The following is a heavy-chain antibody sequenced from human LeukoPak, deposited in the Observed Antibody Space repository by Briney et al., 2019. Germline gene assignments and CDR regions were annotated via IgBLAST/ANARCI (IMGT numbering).Heavy chain of an antibody. CDR1: GFTFSRSA. CDR2: ISYDGSNK. CDR3: AKFPRVDTAIY. J-gene: IGHJ4*02. Sequence: GGSLRLSCAASGFTFSRSAMHWVRQAPGRGLEWVALISYDGSNKYYADSVKGRFTISRDNSKNTLYLQMNSLRAEDTAVYYCAKFPRVDTAIYWGQRTLVTVSS. D-gene: IGHD5-18*01. V-gene: IGHV3-30*18.